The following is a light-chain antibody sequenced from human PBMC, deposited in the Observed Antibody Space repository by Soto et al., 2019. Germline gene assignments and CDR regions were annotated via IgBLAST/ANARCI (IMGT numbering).Light chain of an antibody. CDR1: SGHSTYI. CDR3: EIWYSNTHKV. J-gene: IGLJ3*02. CDR2: LDRSGSY. Sequence: QSVLTQSSSASASLGSSVKLTCILSSGHSTYIIAWHQQQPGKAPRFLMTLDRSGSYNRGSGVPDRFSGSSSGADRYLTITNLQFEDEGDYYCEIWYSNTHKVFGGGTKLTVL. V-gene: IGLV4-60*02.